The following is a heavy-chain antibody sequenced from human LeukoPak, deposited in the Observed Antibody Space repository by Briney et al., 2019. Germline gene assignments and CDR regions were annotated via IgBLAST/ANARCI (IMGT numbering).Heavy chain of an antibody. CDR1: GFTFSYFT. CDR3: ARDPTTVTKGFDI. V-gene: IGHV3-21*01. J-gene: IGHJ3*02. Sequence: PGGSLRLSCAASGFTFSYFTINWVRQAPGKGLEWVSSISSSSSYIYNADSVKGRFTISRDNAKNSLFLQMNSLRPEDTAVYYCARDPTTVTKGFDIWGQGTMVTVSS. D-gene: IGHD4-17*01. CDR2: ISSSSSYI.